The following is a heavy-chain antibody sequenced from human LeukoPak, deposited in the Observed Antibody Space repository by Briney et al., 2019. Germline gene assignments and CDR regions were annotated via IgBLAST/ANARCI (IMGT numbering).Heavy chain of an antibody. V-gene: IGHV3-20*04. CDR1: GFTFDDYG. CDR3: ARDGDYYDSSGYYYHDY. J-gene: IGHJ4*02. Sequence: PGGSLRLSCAASGFTFDDYGMSWVRQAPGKGLEWVYGINWNGGSTGYADSVKGRFTISRDNAKNSLYLQMNSLRAEDTALYYCARDGDYYDSSGYYYHDYWGQGTLVTVSS. D-gene: IGHD3-22*01. CDR2: INWNGGST.